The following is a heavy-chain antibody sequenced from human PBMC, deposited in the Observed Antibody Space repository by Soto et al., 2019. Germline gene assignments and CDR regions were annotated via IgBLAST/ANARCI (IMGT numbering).Heavy chain of an antibody. Sequence: PSXTLSLTCTVSGGSISSYYWSWIRQPPGKGLEWIGYIYYSGSTNYNPSLKSRVTISVDTSKNQFSLKLSSVTAADTAVYYCARRYRYCFDYWGQGTLVTVSS. V-gene: IGHV4-59*08. D-gene: IGHD2-8*02. CDR3: ARRYRYCFDY. J-gene: IGHJ4*02. CDR2: IYYSGST. CDR1: GGSISSYY.